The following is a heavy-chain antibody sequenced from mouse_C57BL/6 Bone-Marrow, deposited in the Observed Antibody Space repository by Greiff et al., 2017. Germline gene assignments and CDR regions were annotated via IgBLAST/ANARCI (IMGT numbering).Heavy chain of an antibody. CDR2: ISSGGSYT. CDR1: GFTFSSYG. D-gene: IGHD1-1*01. V-gene: IGHV5-6*02. Sequence: DVMLVESGGDLVKPGGSLKLSCAASGFTFSSYGMSWVRQTPDKRLEWVATISSGGSYTYYPDSVKGRVTLTRDTAKNTLYLQMSSLKSEDTAMYYCARHYYGSSRYWYFDVWGTGTTVTVSS. CDR3: ARHYYGSSRYWYFDV. J-gene: IGHJ1*03.